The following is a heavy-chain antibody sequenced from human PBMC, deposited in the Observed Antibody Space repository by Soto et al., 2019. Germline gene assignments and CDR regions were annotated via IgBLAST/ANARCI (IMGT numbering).Heavy chain of an antibody. CDR1: GGSFTSNDW. J-gene: IGHJ4*02. D-gene: IGHD1-7*01. CDR2: IYRTGST. CDR3: ASRDRGTSVDY. Sequence: SETLSLTCAVSGGSFTSNDWLTWVRQPPGQGLEWIGEIYRTGSTNYNPSLKSRVTISLDKSENQFSLKVTSLTAADTAVYYCASRDRGTSVDYWGQGALVTVS. V-gene: IGHV4-4*02.